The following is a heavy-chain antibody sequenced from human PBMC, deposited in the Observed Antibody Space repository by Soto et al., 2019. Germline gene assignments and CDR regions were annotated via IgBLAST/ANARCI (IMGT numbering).Heavy chain of an antibody. J-gene: IGHJ6*02. CDR2: VYHSGST. V-gene: IGHV4-59*01. CDR1: GDSISSYF. D-gene: IGHD4-4*01. CDR3: ARTYSSSYSRYPVYYAMDV. Sequence: PSETRSLTCTVSGDSISSYFWSWIRQPPGKGLEWIGCVYHSGSTNYSPSLKRRVSITVDTSKNQFSLRLTSVTAADTAVYYCARTYSSSYSRYPVYYAMDVWGQRTTVTVSS.